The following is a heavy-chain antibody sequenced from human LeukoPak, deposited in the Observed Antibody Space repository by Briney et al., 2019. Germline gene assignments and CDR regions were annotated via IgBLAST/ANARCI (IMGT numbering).Heavy chain of an antibody. D-gene: IGHD2-15*01. CDR1: GFTFSSYE. CDR2: ISSSGSTI. V-gene: IGHV3-48*03. CDR3: ARDGRGATPCFDY. Sequence: GGSLRLSCAASGFTFSSYEMHWVRQAPGKGLEWVSYISSSGSTIYYADSVKGRFTISRDNAKNSLYLQMNSLRAEDTAVYYCARDGRGATPCFDYWGQGTLVTVSS. J-gene: IGHJ4*02.